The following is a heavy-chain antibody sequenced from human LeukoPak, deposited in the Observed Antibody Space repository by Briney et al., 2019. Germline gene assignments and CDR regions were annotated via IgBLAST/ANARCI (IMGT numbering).Heavy chain of an antibody. CDR1: GGSFTSYY. CDR3: AREGYYDSSGYRHNWFAP. J-gene: IGHJ5*02. D-gene: IGHD3-22*01. V-gene: IGHV4-59*01. Sequence: PSETLSLTCTVSGGSFTSYYWSWLRQPPGKGLEWIGYIYYSGITNYSPSLESRVTISADTSKNQFSLRLRSVTAADTAVYYCAREGYYDSSGYRHNWFAPWGLGTLVTVSS. CDR2: IYYSGIT.